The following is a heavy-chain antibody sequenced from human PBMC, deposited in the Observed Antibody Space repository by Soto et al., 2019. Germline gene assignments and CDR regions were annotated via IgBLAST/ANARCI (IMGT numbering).Heavy chain of an antibody. J-gene: IGHJ5*02. CDR2: IDDSGST. D-gene: IGHD2-2*01. Sequence: SETLSLTCTVSGGSISSSSYYWGWIRQPPGKGREGIGSIDDSGSTYDNPSLESRVTISVDTSKSQFSLKLSSVTAADTAVYYCARRVPPRGAWFAPWGKGPLVPVS. V-gene: IGHV4-39*01. CDR3: ARRVPPRGAWFAP. CDR1: GGSISSSSYY.